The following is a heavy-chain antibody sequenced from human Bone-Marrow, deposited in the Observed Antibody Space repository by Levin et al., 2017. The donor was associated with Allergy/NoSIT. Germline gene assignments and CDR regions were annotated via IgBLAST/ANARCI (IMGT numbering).Heavy chain of an antibody. CDR2: IYYSGAT. CDR3: AKGLIMATIFGAYDV. J-gene: IGHJ3*01. CDR1: GDSISRGNYY. D-gene: IGHD5-12*01. V-gene: IGHV4-30-4*01. Sequence: PSETLSLTCTVSGDSISRGNYYWNWIRQPPGKGLEWLGYIYYSGATYYNPSLGSRLTISIDTSKKQFSLRLTSVTAADTAVYFCAKGLIMATIFGAYDVWGPGTMVTVSS.